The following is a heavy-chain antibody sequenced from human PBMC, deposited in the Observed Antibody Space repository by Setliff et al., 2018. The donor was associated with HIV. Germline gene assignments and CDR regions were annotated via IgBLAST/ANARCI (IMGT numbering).Heavy chain of an antibody. J-gene: IGHJ4*02. CDR3: ARVATVSHPGDYFDY. CDR2: MNPNRGNT. V-gene: IGHV1-8*01. Sequence: ASVKVSCKASGSTFSTYDINWVRQAPGQGPEWMGWMNPNRGNTGYAQKFQGRVTLTRNTSISTAYMELSSLRSEDTAVYSCARVATVSHPGDYFDYWGQGTLVTVSS. CDR1: GSTFSTYD. D-gene: IGHD4-4*01.